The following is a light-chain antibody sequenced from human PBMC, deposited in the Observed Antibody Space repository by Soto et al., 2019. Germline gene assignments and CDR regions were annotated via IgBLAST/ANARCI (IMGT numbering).Light chain of an antibody. Sequence: NFMLTQPHSVSESPGKTVTISCTRSSGSIASNYVQWYQQRPGSSPTTVIYEDNQRPSGVPDRFSGSIDSSSNSASLTISGLKNEDEADYYCQSYDSSIRVFGGGTQLTVL. CDR2: EDN. CDR3: QSYDSSIRV. V-gene: IGLV6-57*01. CDR1: SGSIASNY. J-gene: IGLJ3*02.